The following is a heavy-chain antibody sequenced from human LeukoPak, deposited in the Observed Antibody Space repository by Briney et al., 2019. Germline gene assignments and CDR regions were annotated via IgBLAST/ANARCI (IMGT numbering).Heavy chain of an antibody. V-gene: IGHV4-34*01. CDR2: INHSGST. J-gene: IGHJ4*02. Sequence: SETLSLTCAVYGGSFSGYYWSWIRQPPGKGLEWIGEINHSGSTNYNPSLKSRVTISADTSKNQFSLKLSSVTAADTAVYYCARVRGSYDYVWGSYRRTNEGIIDYWGQGTLVTVSS. CDR1: GGSFSGYY. D-gene: IGHD3-16*02. CDR3: ARVRGSYDYVWGSYRRTNEGIIDY.